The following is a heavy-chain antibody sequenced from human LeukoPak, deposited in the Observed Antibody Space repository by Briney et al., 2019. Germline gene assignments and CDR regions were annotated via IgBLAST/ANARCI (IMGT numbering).Heavy chain of an antibody. Sequence: SVKVSRKASGGTFSSYTISWVRQAPGQGLEWMGRIIPILGIANYAQKFQGSVTITADKSTSTAYVELSSLRSEDTAVYYCARALLDYYDSSGYLDYWGQGTLVTVSS. CDR1: GGTFSSYT. J-gene: IGHJ4*02. CDR2: IIPILGIA. CDR3: ARALLDYYDSSGYLDY. D-gene: IGHD3-22*01. V-gene: IGHV1-69*02.